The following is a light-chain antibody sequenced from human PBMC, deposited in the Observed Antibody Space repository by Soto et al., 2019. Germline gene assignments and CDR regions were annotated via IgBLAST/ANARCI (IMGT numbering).Light chain of an antibody. V-gene: IGKV3D-15*01. Sequence: EIVMTQSPATLSVSPGERATLPCRASQSVSSNLAWYQQKPGQAPRLLIYGASTRATGVPDRFSGSGSGTDFTLTISRLEPGDFAVYYCQQYSSPPPITFGQGTRLEIK. CDR3: QQYSSPPPIT. CDR2: GAS. CDR1: QSVSSN. J-gene: IGKJ5*01.